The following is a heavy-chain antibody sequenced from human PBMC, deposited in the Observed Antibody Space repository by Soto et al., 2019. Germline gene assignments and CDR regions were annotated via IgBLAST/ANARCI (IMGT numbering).Heavy chain of an antibody. J-gene: IGHJ2*01. D-gene: IGHD4-4*01. Sequence: QVQLVESGGGVVQPGRSLRLSCAASGFTFSSYAMHWVRQAPGKGLEWVAVISYDGSNKYYADCVKGRLTISRDNSKNTLYMQMNSLRAEDTAVYYCARPLWRDDYNGGYFDLWGRGTLVTVSS. V-gene: IGHV3-30-3*01. CDR2: ISYDGSNK. CDR1: GFTFSSYA. CDR3: ARPLWRDDYNGGYFDL.